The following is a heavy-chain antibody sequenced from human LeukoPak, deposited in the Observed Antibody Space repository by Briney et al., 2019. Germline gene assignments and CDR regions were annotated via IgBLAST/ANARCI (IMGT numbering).Heavy chain of an antibody. V-gene: IGHV3-48*04. CDR2: SSSSSNTI. Sequence: PGGSLRLSCAASGFTFSSYSMNWVRQAPGKGLEWVSYSSSSSNTIYYADSVKGRFTISRDNAKNTAYLQMNSLRGEDTAVYFCARDWHYAMDVWGQGTTVTVSS. CDR1: GFTFSSYS. CDR3: ARDWHYAMDV. J-gene: IGHJ6*02.